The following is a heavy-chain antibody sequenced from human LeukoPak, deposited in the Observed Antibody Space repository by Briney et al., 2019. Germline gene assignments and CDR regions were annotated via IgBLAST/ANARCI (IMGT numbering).Heavy chain of an antibody. CDR2: INPNTGNP. D-gene: IGHD5-12*01. V-gene: IGHV7-4-1*02. CDR1: GYTFTSYA. J-gene: IGHJ4*02. Sequence: AASVKVSCKASGYTFTSYAMNWVRQAPGQGLEWMGWINPNTGNPTYAQGFTGRFVFSLDTSVSTAYLQISSLKAEDTAVYYCARGYSGYDYYFDYWGQGTLVTVSS. CDR3: ARGYSGYDYYFDY.